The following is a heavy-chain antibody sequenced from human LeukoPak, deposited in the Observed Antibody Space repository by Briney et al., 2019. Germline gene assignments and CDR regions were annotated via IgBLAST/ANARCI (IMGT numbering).Heavy chain of an antibody. D-gene: IGHD4-17*01. CDR1: GFTFSSYG. Sequence: GGSLRLSCAASGFTFSSYGMHWVRQAPGKGLEWVSAIYSGGSTYYADSVKGRFTISTDNSKNTVYLQMNSLRAEDTALYYCARAETRVTTWTTWGQGTLVTVSS. V-gene: IGHV3-66*01. J-gene: IGHJ4*02. CDR3: ARAETRVTTWTT. CDR2: IYSGGST.